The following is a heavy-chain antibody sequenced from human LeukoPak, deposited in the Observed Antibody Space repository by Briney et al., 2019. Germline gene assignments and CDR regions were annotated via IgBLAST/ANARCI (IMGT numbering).Heavy chain of an antibody. J-gene: IGHJ3*02. V-gene: IGHV3-23*01. CDR2: ISGSGGST. CDR3: ARGNWNYGAAFDI. Sequence: GGSLRLSCAASGFTFSSYAMSWVRQAPGKGLEWVSAISGSGGSTYYADSVKGRFTISRDNAKNSLYLQMNSLRAEDTAVCYCARGNWNYGAAFDIWGQGTMVTVSS. D-gene: IGHD1-7*01. CDR1: GFTFSSYA.